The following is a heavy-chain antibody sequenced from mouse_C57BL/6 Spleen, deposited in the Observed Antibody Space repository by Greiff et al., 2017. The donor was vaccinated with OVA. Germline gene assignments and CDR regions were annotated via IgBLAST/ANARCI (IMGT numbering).Heavy chain of an antibody. CDR1: GYTFTSYW. CDR3: TGISTVVATEDY. CDR2: IYPGNSDT. J-gene: IGHJ2*01. D-gene: IGHD1-1*01. V-gene: IGHV1-5*01. Sequence: VHVKQSGTVLARPGASVKMSCKTSGYTFTSYWMHWVKQRPGQGLEWIGAIYPGNSDTSYNQKFKGKAKLTAVTSASTAYMELSSLTNEDSAVYYCTGISTVVATEDYWGQGTTLTVSS.